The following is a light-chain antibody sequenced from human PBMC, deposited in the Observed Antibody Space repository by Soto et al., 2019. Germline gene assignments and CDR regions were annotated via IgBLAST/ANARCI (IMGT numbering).Light chain of an antibody. CDR1: QSISSY. Sequence: DIQLTQSPSFLSASVGDRVTITCRASQSISSYLAWYQQKPGKVPKLLIYTASILQNGVPSRFSGSGSGTEFTLTISSLQPDDFATYYCHQLNSYPLTFGGGTKVEIK. CDR2: TAS. J-gene: IGKJ4*01. CDR3: HQLNSYPLT. V-gene: IGKV1-9*01.